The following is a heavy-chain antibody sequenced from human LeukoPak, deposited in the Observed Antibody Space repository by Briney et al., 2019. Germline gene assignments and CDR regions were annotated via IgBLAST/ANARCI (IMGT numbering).Heavy chain of an antibody. CDR3: ATAGRLVALDY. D-gene: IGHD5-12*01. Sequence: SVKVSCKASGGTFSSYAISWVRQAPGQGLEWMGGIIPIFGTANYAQKFQGRVTMTEDTSTDTAYMELSSLRSEDTAVYYCATAGRLVALDYWGQGTLVIVSS. CDR2: IIPIFGTA. V-gene: IGHV1-69*06. J-gene: IGHJ4*02. CDR1: GGTFSSYA.